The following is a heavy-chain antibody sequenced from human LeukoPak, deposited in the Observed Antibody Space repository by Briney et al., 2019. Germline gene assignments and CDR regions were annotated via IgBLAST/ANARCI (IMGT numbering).Heavy chain of an antibody. CDR1: GYTFTSYD. CDR2: MNPNSGNT. CDR3: AKGGGMTTVTATDY. Sequence: ASVKVSCKASGYTFTSYDINWVRQATGQGLEWMGWMNPNSGNTGYAQKSQGRVTMTRNTSISTAYMELSSLRSEDTAVYYCAKGGGMTTVTATDYWGQGTLVTVSS. J-gene: IGHJ4*02. V-gene: IGHV1-8*01. D-gene: IGHD4-17*01.